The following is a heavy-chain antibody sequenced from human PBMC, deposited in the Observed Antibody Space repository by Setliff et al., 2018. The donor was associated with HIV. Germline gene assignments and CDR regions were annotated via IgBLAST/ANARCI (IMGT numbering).Heavy chain of an antibody. CDR1: GGSFSGYY. Sequence: ASETLSLTCAVYGGSFSGYYWSWIRQPPGKGLEWIGEINHSGSTNYNPSLKSRVTISVDTSKNQFSLKLSSVTAADTAVYYCARATGYFDLWGRGTLVTVSS. V-gene: IGHV4-34*01. CDR3: ARATGYFDL. CDR2: INHSGST. J-gene: IGHJ2*01.